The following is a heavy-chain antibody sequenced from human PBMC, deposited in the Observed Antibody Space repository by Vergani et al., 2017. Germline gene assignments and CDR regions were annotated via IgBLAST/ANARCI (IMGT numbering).Heavy chain of an antibody. Sequence: QVQLQESGPGLVKPSETLSLTCAVSGYSISSGYYWGWIRQPPGKGLEWIGSIYHSGSTYYNPSLKSRVTISVDTSKNHVSLKLSSVTAADTAVYYCARITRTTITYFDYWGQGTLVTVSS. CDR2: IYHSGST. D-gene: IGHD1-7*01. J-gene: IGHJ4*02. V-gene: IGHV4-38-2*01. CDR1: GYSISSGYY. CDR3: ARITRTTITYFDY.